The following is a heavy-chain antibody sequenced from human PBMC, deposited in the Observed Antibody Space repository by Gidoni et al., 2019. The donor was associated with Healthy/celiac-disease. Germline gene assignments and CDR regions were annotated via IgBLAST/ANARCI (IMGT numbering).Heavy chain of an antibody. D-gene: IGHD3-22*01. CDR3: ASTSSYYYDSSGYSAY. Sequence: EVPLVESGGGLVKPGGSRRLSCADSGLTFSSDSMNWVRQAPGKGLEWCLSISSSISYIYYADSVKGLFTISSDNAKNSLSRQMTSLIAEDTAVYYGASTSSYYYDSSGYSAYWGQGTLVTVFS. CDR2: ISSSISYI. V-gene: IGHV3-21*01. J-gene: IGHJ4*02. CDR1: GLTFSSDS.